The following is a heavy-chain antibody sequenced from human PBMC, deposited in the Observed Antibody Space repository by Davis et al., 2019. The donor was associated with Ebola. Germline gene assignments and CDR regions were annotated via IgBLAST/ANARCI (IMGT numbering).Heavy chain of an antibody. D-gene: IGHD4-17*01. CDR2: IWYDGSNK. V-gene: IGHV3-33*01. CDR1: GFTFSSYG. Sequence: GESLKISCAASGFTFSSYGMHWVRQAPGKGLEWVAVIWYDGSNKYYADSVKGRFTISRDNSKNTLYLQMNSLRAEDTAVYYCARDGGNYGDYGDYWGQGTLVTVSS. J-gene: IGHJ4*02. CDR3: ARDGGNYGDYGDY.